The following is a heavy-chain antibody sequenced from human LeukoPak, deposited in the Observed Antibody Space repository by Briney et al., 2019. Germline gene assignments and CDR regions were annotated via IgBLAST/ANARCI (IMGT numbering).Heavy chain of an antibody. J-gene: IGHJ4*02. V-gene: IGHV3-23*01. CDR1: GFTFSSYA. CDR3: AKDRYQLFYFDY. CDR2: ISGSGGST. Sequence: PGGSLRLSCAASGFTFSSYAMSWVRQAPGKGLEWVSAISGSGGSTYYADSVKGRFTISRDNSKNTLYLQMNSLTADDTAVYYCAKDRYQLFYFDYWGQGTLVTVSS. D-gene: IGHD2-2*01.